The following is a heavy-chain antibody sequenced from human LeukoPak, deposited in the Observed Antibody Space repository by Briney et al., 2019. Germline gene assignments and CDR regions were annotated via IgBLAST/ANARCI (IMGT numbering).Heavy chain of an antibody. J-gene: IGHJ4*02. CDR3: AKDRVSYYNSVGYYFDY. CDR2: IWYDGSNK. V-gene: IGHV3-33*06. D-gene: IGHD3-22*01. Sequence: PGRSLRLSCAASGFTFSSYGMHWVRQAPGKGLEWVAVIWYDGSNKYYADSVKGRFTISRDNSKNTLYLQMNNLRADDTALYYCAKDRVSYYNSVGYYFDYWGQGNLVTVSS. CDR1: GFTFSSYG.